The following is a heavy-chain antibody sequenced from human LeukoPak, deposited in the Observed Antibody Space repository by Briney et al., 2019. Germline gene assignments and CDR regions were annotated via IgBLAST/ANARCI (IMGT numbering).Heavy chain of an antibody. V-gene: IGHV3-30-3*01. Sequence: GGSLRLSCAASGFTFSSYAMHWVRQAPGKGLEWVAVISYDGSNKYYADSVKGRFTISRDNSKNTLYLQMNSLRAEDTAVYYCAKDLQQYYYDTPGGFDPWGQGTLVTVSS. CDR3: AKDLQQYYYDTPGGFDP. J-gene: IGHJ5*02. CDR2: ISYDGSNK. CDR1: GFTFSSYA. D-gene: IGHD3-22*01.